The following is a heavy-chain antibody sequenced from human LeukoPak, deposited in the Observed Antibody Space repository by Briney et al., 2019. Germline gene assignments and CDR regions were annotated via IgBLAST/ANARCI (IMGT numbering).Heavy chain of an antibody. V-gene: IGHV1-18*01. CDR3: ARVGWGSPHVDY. CDR2: ISAYSGNT. CDR1: GYTFTNYG. Sequence: SVKVSCKASGYTFTNYGISWVRQAPGQGLEWMAWISAYSGNTEYAQKMQGRVTMTTDTSTSTAYMELRSLRSDDTAVYYCARVGWGSPHVDYWGQGTLVTVSS. D-gene: IGHD1-26*01. J-gene: IGHJ4*02.